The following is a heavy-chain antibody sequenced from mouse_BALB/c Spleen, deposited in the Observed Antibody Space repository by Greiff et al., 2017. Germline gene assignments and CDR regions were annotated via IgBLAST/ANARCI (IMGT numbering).Heavy chain of an antibody. D-gene: IGHD1-1*01. CDR1: GFTFSSYA. V-gene: IGHV5-6-5*01. J-gene: IGHJ4*01. CDR3: ARGGVFTTPYVYAMDY. Sequence: EVKLQESGGGLVKPGGSLKLSCAASGFTFSSYAMSWVRQTPEKRLEWVASISSGGSTYYPDSVKGRFTISRDNARNILYLQMSSLRSEDTAMYYCARGGVFTTPYVYAMDYWGQGTSVTVSS. CDR2: ISSGGST.